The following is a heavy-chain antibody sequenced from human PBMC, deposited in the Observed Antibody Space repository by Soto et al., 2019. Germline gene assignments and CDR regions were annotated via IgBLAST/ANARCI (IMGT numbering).Heavy chain of an antibody. Sequence: EVQLVESGGGLVQPGRSLRLSCAASGFTFDDYAMHWVRQAPGKGLEWVSGISWNSGSIGYADSVKGRFTISRDNAKNSLYLQMNSLRAEDTALYYCAKDIGGYCSGGSCYGATDAFDIWGQGTMVTVSS. J-gene: IGHJ3*02. V-gene: IGHV3-9*01. CDR3: AKDIGGYCSGGSCYGATDAFDI. CDR1: GFTFDDYA. D-gene: IGHD2-15*01. CDR2: ISWNSGSI.